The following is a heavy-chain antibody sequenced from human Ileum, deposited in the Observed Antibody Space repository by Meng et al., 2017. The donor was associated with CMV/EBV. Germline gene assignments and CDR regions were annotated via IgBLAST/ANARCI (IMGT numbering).Heavy chain of an antibody. V-gene: IGHV4-39*07. CDR2: MYFSGIA. D-gene: IGHD1-26*01. J-gene: IGHJ4*02. Sequence: GPGLVKPAETRSLTCTASGDPISSGSHSWAWFRQPPGKRLEWIGSMYFSGIADYNPSLKSRVTISLHATQKQFSLRLTSVTAADSAVYFCARDLTNKWFYYWGQGTLVTVSS. CDR1: GDPISSGSHS. CDR3: ARDLTNKWFYY.